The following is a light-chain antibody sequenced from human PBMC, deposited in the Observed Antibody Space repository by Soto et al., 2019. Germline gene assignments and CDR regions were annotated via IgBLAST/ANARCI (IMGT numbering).Light chain of an antibody. CDR1: QSVNSI. CDR3: QQYNNWPPMYT. V-gene: IGKV3-15*01. Sequence: EIVMTQSPATLSVSPGERATLSCRASQSVNSILAWYQQKPGQAPRLLIYGASTRAPGVPARFSGSGSGTEFTLTISSLQSEDFAVYYCQQYNNWPPMYTFGQGTKLEI. J-gene: IGKJ2*01. CDR2: GAS.